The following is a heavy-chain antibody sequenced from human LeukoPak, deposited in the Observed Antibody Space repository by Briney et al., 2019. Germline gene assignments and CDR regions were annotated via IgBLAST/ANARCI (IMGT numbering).Heavy chain of an antibody. CDR1: LGTLPVDT. CDR2: IIPILGIA. Sequence: CWVNVSSEPSLGTLPVDTVSCVPRSPRQRGGGMGRIIPILGIANYAQKYQGRVTITADKSTSTAYMELISLRSEDTAVYYCARDPLYDSSGYYYYYYGMDVWGQGTTVTVSS. V-gene: IGHV1-69*04. D-gene: IGHD3-22*01. J-gene: IGHJ6*02. CDR3: ARDPLYDSSGYYYYYYGMDV.